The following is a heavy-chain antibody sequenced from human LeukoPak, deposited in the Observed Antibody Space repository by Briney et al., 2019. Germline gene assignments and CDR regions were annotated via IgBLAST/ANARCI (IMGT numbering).Heavy chain of an antibody. J-gene: IGHJ1*01. CDR2: INPNSGGT. Sequence: ASVKVSCKASGYTFTGYYMHWVRQAPGQGLEWMGWINPNSGGTNYAQKFQGWVTMTRDTSISTAYMELSRLRSDDTAVYYCAREAPTTVVARAEYFQHWGQGTLVTVSS. CDR1: GYTFTGYY. V-gene: IGHV1-2*04. CDR3: AREAPTTVVARAEYFQH. D-gene: IGHD4-23*01.